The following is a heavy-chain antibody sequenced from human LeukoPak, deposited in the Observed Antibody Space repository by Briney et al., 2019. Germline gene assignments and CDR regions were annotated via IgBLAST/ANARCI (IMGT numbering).Heavy chain of an antibody. J-gene: IGHJ4*02. CDR3: TRGPGQLGY. D-gene: IGHD6-6*01. CDR1: GGSFSGYY. V-gene: IGHV4-34*01. Sequence: PSETLSLTCAVYGGSFSGYYWSWIRQPPGKGLEWIGEINHSGSTNYNPSLKSRVTISVDTSKNQFSLKLSSVTAADTAVYYCTRGPGQLGYWGQGTLVTVSS. CDR2: INHSGST.